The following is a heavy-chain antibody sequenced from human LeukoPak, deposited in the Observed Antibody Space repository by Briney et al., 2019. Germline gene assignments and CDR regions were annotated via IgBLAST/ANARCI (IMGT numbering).Heavy chain of an antibody. CDR3: ASVDSHYYDSSGYSPFYYYGMDV. J-gene: IGHJ6*02. D-gene: IGHD3-22*01. V-gene: IGHV1-69*04. CDR1: GGTFSSYA. CDR2: IIPILGIA. Sequence: ASVKVSCKASGGTFSSYAISWVRQAPGQGLEWMGRIIPILGIANYAQKFQGRVTITADKSTSTAYMELSSLRSEDTAVYYCASVDSHYYDSSGYSPFYYYGMDVWGQGTTVTVSS.